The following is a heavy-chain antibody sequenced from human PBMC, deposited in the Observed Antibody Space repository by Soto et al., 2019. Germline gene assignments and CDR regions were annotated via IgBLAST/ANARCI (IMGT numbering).Heavy chain of an antibody. D-gene: IGHD2-2*02. CDR1: GYTFTSYG. Sequence: VASVKVSCKASGYTFTSYGISWVRQAPGQGLEWMGWISAYNGNTNYAQKLQGRVTMTTDTSTSTAYMELRSLRSDDTAVYYCARDWALGYCSSTSCYTDPDYYYYGMDVWGQGTTVTVSS. CDR3: ARDWALGYCSSTSCYTDPDYYYYGMDV. CDR2: ISAYNGNT. V-gene: IGHV1-18*04. J-gene: IGHJ6*02.